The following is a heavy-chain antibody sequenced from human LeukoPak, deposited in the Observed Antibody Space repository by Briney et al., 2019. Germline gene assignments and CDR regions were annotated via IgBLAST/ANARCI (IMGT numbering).Heavy chain of an antibody. CDR1: GGSISTSSYY. J-gene: IGHJ3*02. Sequence: KPSETLSLTCTVSGGSISTSSYYWAWIRQPPGKGLEWIGSIYYSGTTYYNPSLKSRVTISVDTSKNQFTLKLTSVTAADTAIYYCARDAADVVVVAAATYAFDNWGRGTMVTVSS. D-gene: IGHD2-15*01. V-gene: IGHV4-39*06. CDR2: IYYSGTT. CDR3: ARDAADVVVVAAATYAFDN.